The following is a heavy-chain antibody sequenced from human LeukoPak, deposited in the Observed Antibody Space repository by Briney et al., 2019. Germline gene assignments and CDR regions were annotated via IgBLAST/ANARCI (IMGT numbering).Heavy chain of an antibody. V-gene: IGHV3-48*03. D-gene: IGHD3-3*01. J-gene: IGHJ4*02. CDR3: VRDFEWSFDT. Sequence: GGSLRLSCAACGFTFSSYDMNWVRQAPGKGLEWVSYISSSGSNIYYTDSVRGRFTISRDNSKYSLYLKIHSLSPEDTGIYFCVRDFEWSFDTWGQGTLVTVSS. CDR2: ISSSGSNI. CDR1: GFTFSSYD.